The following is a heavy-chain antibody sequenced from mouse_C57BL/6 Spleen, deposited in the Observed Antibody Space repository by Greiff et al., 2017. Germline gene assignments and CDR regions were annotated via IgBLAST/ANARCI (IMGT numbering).Heavy chain of an antibody. V-gene: IGHV1-54*01. CDR2: INPGSGGT. CDR1: GYAFTNYL. J-gene: IGHJ3*01. Sequence: VQLQQSGAELVRPGTSVKVSCTASGYAFTNYLLEWVKQRPGQGLEWIGVINPGSGGTNYNEKFKGKATLTADKSSSTAYMQLSSLTSEDSAVYFCARSEDYGPFAYWGQGTLVTVSA. CDR3: ARSEDYGPFAY. D-gene: IGHD1-1*02.